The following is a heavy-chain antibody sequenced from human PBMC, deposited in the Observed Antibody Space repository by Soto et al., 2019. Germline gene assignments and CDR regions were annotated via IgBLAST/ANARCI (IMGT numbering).Heavy chain of an antibody. CDR1: GGTFSSYA. CDR2: IIPIFGTA. Sequence: QVQLVQSGAEVTKPGSSVKVSCKASGGTFSSYAISWVRQAPGQGLEWMGGIIPIFGTANYAQKFQGRVTITADETTSTAYMELSSLRSEDTAVYYCARDRFTVSFSVENYYYGMDVWGQGTTVTVSS. J-gene: IGHJ6*02. CDR3: ARDRFTVSFSVENYYYGMDV. D-gene: IGHD4-4*01. V-gene: IGHV1-69*12.